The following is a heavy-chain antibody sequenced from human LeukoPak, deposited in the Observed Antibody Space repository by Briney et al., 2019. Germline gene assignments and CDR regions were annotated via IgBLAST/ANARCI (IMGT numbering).Heavy chain of an antibody. D-gene: IGHD2-2*01. V-gene: IGHV1-24*01. CDR3: ATSGLGYCSSTSCYLY. CDR2: DPEDGET. J-gene: IGHJ4*02. Sequence: DPEDGETIYAQKFQGRVTMTEDTSTDTAYMELSSLRSEDTAVYYCATSGLGYCSSTSCYLYWGQGTLVTVSS.